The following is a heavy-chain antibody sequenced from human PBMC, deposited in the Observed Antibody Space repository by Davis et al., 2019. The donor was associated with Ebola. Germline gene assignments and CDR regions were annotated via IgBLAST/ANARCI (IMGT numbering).Heavy chain of an antibody. CDR3: ARGSGPRVITTIDLDF. V-gene: IGHV1-18*01. CDR2: TSAYSGNT. CDR1: GYTFTNFG. D-gene: IGHD4-17*01. J-gene: IGHJ4*02. Sequence: AASVKVSCKASGYTFTNFGISWLRQAPGQGLEWMGWTSAYSGNTKYVQRLQDRVTMTTDTSTNTAYMELRSLRSDDTAVYYCARGSGPRVITTIDLDFWGQGTLVTVSS.